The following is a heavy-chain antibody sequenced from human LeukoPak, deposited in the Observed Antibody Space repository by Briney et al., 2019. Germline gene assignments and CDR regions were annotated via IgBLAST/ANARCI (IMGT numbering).Heavy chain of an antibody. CDR3: ARYSPDQKWFGELWFLGGWFDP. CDR2: IYYSGST. D-gene: IGHD3-10*01. J-gene: IGHJ5*02. V-gene: IGHV4-61*05. Sequence: PSETLSLTCTVSGGSISSSSYYWSWIQQPPGKGLEWIGYIYYSGSTNYNPSLKSRVTISVDTSKNQFSLKLSSVTAADTAVYYCARYSPDQKWFGELWFLGGWFDPWGQGTLVTVSS. CDR1: GGSISSSSYY.